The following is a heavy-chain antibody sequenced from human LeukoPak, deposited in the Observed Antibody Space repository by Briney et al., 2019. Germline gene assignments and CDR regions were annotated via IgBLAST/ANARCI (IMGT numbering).Heavy chain of an antibody. D-gene: IGHD3-10*01. J-gene: IGHJ4*02. Sequence: GGSLRLSCVVSGFTFSSYAMSWVRQAPGKGLEWVSAISGSGGSTYYADSVKGRFTISRDNSKNTLYLQMNSLRAEDTAVYYCARDYYGSGIKSDYFDYWGQGTLVTVSS. CDR1: GFTFSSYA. CDR3: ARDYYGSGIKSDYFDY. V-gene: IGHV3-23*01. CDR2: ISGSGGST.